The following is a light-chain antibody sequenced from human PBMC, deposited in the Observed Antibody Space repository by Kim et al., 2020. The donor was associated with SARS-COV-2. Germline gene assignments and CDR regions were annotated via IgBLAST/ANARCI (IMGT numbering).Light chain of an antibody. CDR2: GVT. CDR1: SSDVGDYNY. Sequence: QSALTQPASVSASPGQSITISCTGTSSDVGDYNYVSWYQQHPGKAPQLMIYGVTKRPSGVSDRFSGSKSGNTASLIISGLQAEDEADYYCSSYTSSSTYVFGSGTKVTVL. J-gene: IGLJ1*01. CDR3: SSYTSSSTYV. V-gene: IGLV2-14*03.